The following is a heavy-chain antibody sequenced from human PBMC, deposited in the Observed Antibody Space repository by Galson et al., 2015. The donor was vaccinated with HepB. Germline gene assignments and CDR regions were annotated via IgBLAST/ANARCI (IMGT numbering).Heavy chain of an antibody. D-gene: IGHD6-13*01. CDR1: GFSLSTSGMC. CDR2: IDWDDDK. CDR3: ARIYEDSSSSYIDY. J-gene: IGHJ4*02. Sequence: ALVKPTQTLTLTCTFSGFSLSTSGMCVSWICQPPGKALEWLARIDWDDDKYYSTSLKTRLTISKDTSKNQVVLTMTNMDPVDTATYYCARIYEDSSSSYIDYWGQGTLVTVSS. V-gene: IGHV2-70*11.